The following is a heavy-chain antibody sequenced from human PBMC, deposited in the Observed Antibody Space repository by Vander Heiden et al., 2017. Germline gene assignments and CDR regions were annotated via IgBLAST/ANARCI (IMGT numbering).Heavy chain of an antibody. CDR1: GFSFNTDA. D-gene: IGHD2-8*02. Sequence: EVQLLESGGGLVQPGGSLKLPCPATGFSFNTDAMSWVRQAPGKGLEWVAGIAATGTRTYYPQSLKGRLIISRDNSQNTLSLQVNNLTAGDTAIYYCARSKGLLLVFPLNYWGQGALVTVAS. CDR3: ARSKGLLLVFPLNY. V-gene: IGHV3-23*01. J-gene: IGHJ4*02. CDR2: IAATGTRT.